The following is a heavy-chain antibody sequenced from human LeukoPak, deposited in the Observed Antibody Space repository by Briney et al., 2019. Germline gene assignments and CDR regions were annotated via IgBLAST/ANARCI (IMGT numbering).Heavy chain of an antibody. Sequence: GESLKISCKGSGYSFTSYWIGWVRQMPGKGLEWMGIIYPGHSDTRYSPSVQGQVTISADKSIRTAYLQWSSLKASDTAMYYCARQSPQYSGSYWSFDHWGQGTLVTVSS. CDR2: IYPGHSDT. CDR3: ARQSPQYSGSYWSFDH. CDR1: GYSFTSYW. D-gene: IGHD1-26*01. V-gene: IGHV5-51*01. J-gene: IGHJ4*02.